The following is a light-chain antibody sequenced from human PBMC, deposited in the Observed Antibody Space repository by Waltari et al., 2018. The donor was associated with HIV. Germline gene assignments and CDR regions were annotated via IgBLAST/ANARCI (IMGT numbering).Light chain of an antibody. CDR3: MQGTHWPVT. V-gene: IGKV2-30*01. CDR2: KVS. J-gene: IGKJ2*01. Sequence: DVVLTQSPLSLPVTLGQPASISCRSNQSLVYSARNTYLNWFHQRPGQPPRRLIYKVSNRDSGVPDRFSGSGSGTDFTLKISRVEAEDVGVYYCMQGTHWPVTFGQGTYLEIK. CDR1: QSLVYSARNTY.